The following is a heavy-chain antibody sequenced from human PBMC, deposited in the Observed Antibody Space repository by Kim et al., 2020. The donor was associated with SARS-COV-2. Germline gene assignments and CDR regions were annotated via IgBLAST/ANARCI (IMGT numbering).Heavy chain of an antibody. Sequence: GGSLRLSCAASGFTFSSYAMSWVRQAPGKGLEWVSAISGSGGSTYYADSVKGRFTISRDNSKNTLYLQMNSLRAEDTAVYYCAKAHSPRIRFYCSSTSCYLFDYWGQGTLVTVSS. V-gene: IGHV3-23*01. J-gene: IGHJ4*02. CDR3: AKAHSPRIRFYCSSTSCYLFDY. CDR1: GFTFSSYA. CDR2: ISGSGGST. D-gene: IGHD2-2*01.